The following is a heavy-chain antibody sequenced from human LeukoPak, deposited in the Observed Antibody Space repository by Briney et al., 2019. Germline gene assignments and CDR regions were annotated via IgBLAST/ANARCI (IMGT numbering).Heavy chain of an antibody. J-gene: IGHJ3*02. CDR3: TRDSGYNAFDI. Sequence: GGSLRLSCAASGFTFNTYWMHWVRQAPGKGLVWVSSINADGSSTSYADSMKGRFTISRDNAKNTLYLQMNSLRAEDTAVYYCTRDSGYNAFDIWGQGTMVTVSS. D-gene: IGHD5-12*01. V-gene: IGHV3-74*01. CDR2: INADGSST. CDR1: GFTFNTYW.